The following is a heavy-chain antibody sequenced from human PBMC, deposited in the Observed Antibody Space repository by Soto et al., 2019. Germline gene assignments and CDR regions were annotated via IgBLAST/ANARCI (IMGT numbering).Heavy chain of an antibody. CDR1: GFTFSSYS. CDR2: ISSSSSYI. V-gene: IGHV3-21*01. CDR3: AKERDGYNYGTCDI. Sequence: RLSCAASGFTFSSYSMNWVRQAPGKGLEWVSSISSSSSYIYYADSVKGRFTISRDNAKNSLYLQMNSLRAEDTAVYYCAKERDGYNYGTCDIWGEGTMVTV. D-gene: IGHD5-12*01. J-gene: IGHJ3*02.